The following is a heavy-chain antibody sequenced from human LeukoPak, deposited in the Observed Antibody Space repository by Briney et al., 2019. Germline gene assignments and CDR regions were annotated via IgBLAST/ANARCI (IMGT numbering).Heavy chain of an antibody. Sequence: GGSLRLSCAASGFTFSNYWMSWVRQAPGKGLEWVSYIRSSGPSIYYSGSVKGRFTISRDNAKNSLYLQMNSLRAEDTAVYYCARDGPAAGTEVDYWGQGTLVTVSS. V-gene: IGHV3-21*01. CDR2: IRSSGPSI. D-gene: IGHD6-13*01. J-gene: IGHJ4*02. CDR1: GFTFSNYW. CDR3: ARDGPAAGTEVDY.